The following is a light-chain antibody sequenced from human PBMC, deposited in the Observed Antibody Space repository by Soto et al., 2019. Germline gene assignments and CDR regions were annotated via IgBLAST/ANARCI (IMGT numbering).Light chain of an antibody. CDR1: QSISSH. Sequence: DIQMTQSPSSLSASVGDRVTITCRASQSISSHLNWYQQKPGKAPNLLIYVASSLQSGVPSRFSGSGSGTDFTLTISSLQPEDFATYYCQQSYSFPYTFGQGTKLEIK. J-gene: IGKJ2*01. CDR2: VAS. CDR3: QQSYSFPYT. V-gene: IGKV1-39*01.